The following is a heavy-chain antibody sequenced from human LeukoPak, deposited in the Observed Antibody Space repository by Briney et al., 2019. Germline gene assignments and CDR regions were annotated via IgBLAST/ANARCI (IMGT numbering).Heavy chain of an antibody. J-gene: IGHJ6*03. CDR2: INSDGSST. CDR1: GFTFSSYW. Sequence: PGGSLRLSCAASGFTFSSYWMHWVRQAPGKGLVWVSRINSDGSSTSYADSVKGRFTISRDNAKNTLYLQMNSLRAEETAVYYCARDRGSSGWYTHYYYYYSMDVWGKGTTVTVSS. CDR3: ARDRGSSGWYTHYYYYYSMDV. D-gene: IGHD6-19*01. V-gene: IGHV3-74*01.